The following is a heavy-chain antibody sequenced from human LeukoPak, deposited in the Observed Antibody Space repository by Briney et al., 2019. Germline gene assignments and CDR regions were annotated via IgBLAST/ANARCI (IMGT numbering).Heavy chain of an antibody. J-gene: IGHJ4*02. CDR1: GFTFSSYS. D-gene: IGHD3-22*01. CDR2: ISSSSSYI. Sequence: GGSLRLSYAASGFTFSSYSMNWVRQAPGKGLEWVSSISSSSSYIYYADSVKGRFTISRDNAKNSLYLQMNSLRAEDTAVYYCARGTAEVTMIVVVIANFDYWGQGTLVTVSS. V-gene: IGHV3-21*06. CDR3: ARGTAEVTMIVVVIANFDY.